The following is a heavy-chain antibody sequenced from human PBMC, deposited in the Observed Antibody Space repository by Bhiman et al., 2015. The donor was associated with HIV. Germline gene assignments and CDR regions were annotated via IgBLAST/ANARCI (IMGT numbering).Heavy chain of an antibody. Sequence: EVQLVESGGGLVKPGGSLRLSCAASGFTFSYYSMNWVRQAPGKGLEWISSISSSSSYIYYSDSVKGRFTISRDNAKNSLYLQMNSLRAEDTAVYYCARGSSSSLSAERFDPWGQGTLVTVSS. J-gene: IGHJ5*02. D-gene: IGHD6-6*01. CDR3: ARGSSSSLSAERFDP. CDR1: GFTFSYYS. CDR2: ISSSSSYI. V-gene: IGHV3-21*01.